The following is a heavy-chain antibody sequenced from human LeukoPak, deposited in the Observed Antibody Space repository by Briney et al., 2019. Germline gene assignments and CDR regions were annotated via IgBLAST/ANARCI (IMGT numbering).Heavy chain of an antibody. CDR3: ARAGQHYADYVEFWFDP. J-gene: IGHJ5*02. Sequence: GGSLRLSCAASGFTFSTYWMHWVRQAPGKGLVWVSHINSDGSSTSYADSVKGRFTISRDNAKNTLYLQMNSLRAEDMAVYYCARAGQHYADYVEFWFDPWGQGTLVTVSS. D-gene: IGHD4-17*01. CDR2: INSDGSST. CDR1: GFTFSTYW. V-gene: IGHV3-74*01.